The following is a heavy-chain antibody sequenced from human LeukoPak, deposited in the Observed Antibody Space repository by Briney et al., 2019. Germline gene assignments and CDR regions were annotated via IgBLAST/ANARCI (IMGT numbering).Heavy chain of an antibody. CDR3: ARDPYSGTYGDTYYYYMDV. CDR1: GFTFSSYD. V-gene: IGHV3-23*01. Sequence: GGSLRLSCAASGFTFSSYDMSWVRQAPGKGLQWVSAISGSGGSTYYADSVKGRFTISRDNSKNTLYLQMNSLRAEDTAVYYCARDPYSGTYGDTYYYYMDVWGKGTTVTISS. CDR2: ISGSGGST. J-gene: IGHJ6*03. D-gene: IGHD1-26*01.